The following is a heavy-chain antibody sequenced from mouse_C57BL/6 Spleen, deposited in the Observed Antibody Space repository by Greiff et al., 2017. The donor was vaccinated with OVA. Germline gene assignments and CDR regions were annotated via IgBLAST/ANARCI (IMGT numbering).Heavy chain of an antibody. CDR1: GYTFTSYW. D-gene: IGHD1-1*01. J-gene: IGHJ1*03. CDR3: ARRTVVARDWYFDV. V-gene: IGHV1-52*01. Sequence: QVQLQQPGAELVRPGSSVKLSCKASGYTFTSYWMHWVKQRPIQGLEWIGNIDPSDSETHYNQKFKDKATLTVDKSSSTAYMQLSSLTSGDSAVYYCARRTVVARDWYFDVWGTGTTVTVSS. CDR2: IDPSDSET.